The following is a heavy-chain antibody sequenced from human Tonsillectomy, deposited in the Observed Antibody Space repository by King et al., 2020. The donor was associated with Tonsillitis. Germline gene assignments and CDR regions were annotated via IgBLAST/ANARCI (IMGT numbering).Heavy chain of an antibody. V-gene: IGHV3-23*04. CDR1: GFTFSSYA. D-gene: IGHD1-26*01. CDR2: ISGSGGTT. J-gene: IGHJ6*03. Sequence: VQLVESGGGLVQPGGSLRLSCAASGFTFSSYAMSWVRQAPGKGLEWVSGISGSGGTTYHADSVNGRFTSSRDNSKNTLYLQMNSLIAEDTAVYYCARPWGGDYYYYMDVWGKGTTVTVSS. CDR3: ARPWGGDYYYYMDV.